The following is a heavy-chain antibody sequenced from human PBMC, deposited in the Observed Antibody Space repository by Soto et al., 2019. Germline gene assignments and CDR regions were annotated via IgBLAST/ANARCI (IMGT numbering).Heavy chain of an antibody. Sequence: QVQLQQWGAGLLKPSETLSLTCAVYGGSFSGYYWSWIRQPPGKGLEWIGEINHSGSTNYNPSLKSRVTISVNTSKNLFSLKLSSGTAADTAVYFCARARYYYDSSCYYGDYFDYWGQGTLVTVSS. CDR3: ARARYYYDSSCYYGDYFDY. V-gene: IGHV4-34*01. CDR2: INHSGST. CDR1: GGSFSGYY. D-gene: IGHD3-22*01. J-gene: IGHJ4*02.